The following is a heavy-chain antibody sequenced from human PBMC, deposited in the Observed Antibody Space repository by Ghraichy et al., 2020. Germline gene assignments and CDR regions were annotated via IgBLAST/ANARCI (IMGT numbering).Heavy chain of an antibody. Sequence: GGSLRLSCAASGFTFSDYYMSWIRQAPGKGLEWVSYIGSSGSTIYYADSVKGRFTISRDNAKNSLYLQMNSLRAEDTAVYYCARADCSSTSCYGNYWGQGTLVTVSS. D-gene: IGHD2-2*01. CDR3: ARADCSSTSCYGNY. CDR2: IGSSGSTI. J-gene: IGHJ4*02. V-gene: IGHV3-11*01. CDR1: GFTFSDYY.